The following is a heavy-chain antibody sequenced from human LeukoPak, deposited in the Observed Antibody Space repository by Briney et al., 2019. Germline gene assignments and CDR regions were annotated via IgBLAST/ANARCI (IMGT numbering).Heavy chain of an antibody. Sequence: GGSLRPSCAASGFTFSSYAMSWVRQAPGKGLEWVSAISGSGGSTYYADSVQGRFTISRDNSKSTLCLQMNSLRAEDTAVYYCVRDPEALDYWGQGTQVTVSS. V-gene: IGHV3-23*01. J-gene: IGHJ4*02. CDR3: VRDPEALDY. CDR1: GFTFSSYA. CDR2: ISGSGGST.